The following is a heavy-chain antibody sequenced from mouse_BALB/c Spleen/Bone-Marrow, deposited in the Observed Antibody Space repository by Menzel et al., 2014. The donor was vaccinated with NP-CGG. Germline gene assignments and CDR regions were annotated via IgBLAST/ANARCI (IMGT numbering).Heavy chain of an antibody. J-gene: IGHJ3*01. CDR3: ARGNGFAY. V-gene: IGHV5-12-2*01. CDR1: GFTFSSYT. Sequence: EVQGVESGGGLVRPGGSLKLSCAASGFTFSSYTMSWVRQTPEKRLDWVAYISNGGGSTYYPDTVKGRFTISRDNAKNTLYLQMSSLKSEDTAMYYCARGNGFAYWGQGTLVTVSA. CDR2: ISNGGGST.